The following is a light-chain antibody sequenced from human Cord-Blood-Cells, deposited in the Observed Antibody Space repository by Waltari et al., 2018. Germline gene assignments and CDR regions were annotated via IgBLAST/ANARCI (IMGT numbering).Light chain of an antibody. V-gene: IGKV3-20*01. Sequence: EIVLTQSPGTLSLSPGERATLSCRVSQSVSSSYLAWYQQKPGQAPRLLIYGASSRATGIPDRFSGSGSETDFTLTISRLEPEDFAVYYCQQYGSSPTFGGGTKVEIK. J-gene: IGKJ4*01. CDR2: GAS. CDR3: QQYGSSPT. CDR1: QSVSSSY.